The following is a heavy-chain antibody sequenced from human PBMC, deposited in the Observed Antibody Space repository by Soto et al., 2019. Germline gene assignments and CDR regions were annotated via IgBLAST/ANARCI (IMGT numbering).Heavy chain of an antibody. CDR2: INPSGGST. CDR3: ARDRCDTTSCYECDY. Sequence: EASVKVSCKASGYTFTSYYMHWVRQAPGQGLEWMGIINPSGGSTRFAQNFQGRVTLTRDTSTSTVYMELSSLTSDDTAVYYCARDRCDTTSCYECDYWGQGTLVTVSS. J-gene: IGHJ4*02. V-gene: IGHV1-46*01. CDR1: GYTFTSYY. D-gene: IGHD2-2*01.